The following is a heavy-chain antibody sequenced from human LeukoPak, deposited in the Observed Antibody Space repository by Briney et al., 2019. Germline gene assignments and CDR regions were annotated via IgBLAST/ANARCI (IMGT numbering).Heavy chain of an antibody. CDR1: GFPFSNYW. CDR2: MKEDGGEI. Sequence: PGGSLRLSCAASGFPFSNYWMSWVRQAPGKGLEWVANMKEDGGEINYVDSVKGRFTISRDNAKNSLYLHMNSLRVEDTAVYYCARDRGYSTFDDWGQETLVTVSS. J-gene: IGHJ5*02. V-gene: IGHV3-7*01. D-gene: IGHD4-23*01. CDR3: ARDRGYSTFDD.